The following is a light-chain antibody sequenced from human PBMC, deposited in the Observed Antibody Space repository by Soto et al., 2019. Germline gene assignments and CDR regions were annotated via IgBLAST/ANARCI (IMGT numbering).Light chain of an antibody. Sequence: QSVLTQPPSASGSPGQSVTISCTGTSSDVGGYNYVSWYQQHPGKAPKLMIYEVSKRPSGVPDRFSGSKSGNTASLTVSGLQAEDEADYYCSSYAGSNTSYVFLTGTKVTVL. CDR3: SSYAGSNTSYV. J-gene: IGLJ1*01. V-gene: IGLV2-8*01. CDR1: SSDVGGYNY. CDR2: EVS.